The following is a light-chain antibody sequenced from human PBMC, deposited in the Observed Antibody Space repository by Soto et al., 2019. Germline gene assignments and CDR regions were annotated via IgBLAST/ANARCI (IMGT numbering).Light chain of an antibody. CDR2: DVN. CDR3: CSYAGSYTLV. V-gene: IGLV2-11*01. Sequence: QSALTQPRSVSGSPGQSVTISCTGTSSDVDGYNYVSWYQQHPGKAPKLMIYDVNKRPSGVPDRFSGSKSGNTASLTISGLQAEDEADYYCCSYAGSYTLVFGTGTKVSVL. J-gene: IGLJ1*01. CDR1: SSDVDGYNY.